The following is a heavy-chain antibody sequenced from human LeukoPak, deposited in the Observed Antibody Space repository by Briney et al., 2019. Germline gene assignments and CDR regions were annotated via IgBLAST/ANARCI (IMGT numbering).Heavy chain of an antibody. Sequence: PPETLSLTCTVSGYSISSGYYWGWIRQPPGKGLEWIGSTYHSGSTYYNPSLKSRVTISVDTSKNQFSLKLSSVTAADTAVYYCARSSPYGDYYYYYYMDVWGKGTTVTVSS. J-gene: IGHJ6*03. CDR1: GYSISSGYY. D-gene: IGHD4-17*01. CDR3: ARSSPYGDYYYYYYMDV. CDR2: TYHSGST. V-gene: IGHV4-38-2*02.